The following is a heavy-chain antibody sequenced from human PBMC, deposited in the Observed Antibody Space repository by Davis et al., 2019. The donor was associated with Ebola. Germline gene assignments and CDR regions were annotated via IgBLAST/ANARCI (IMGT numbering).Heavy chain of an antibody. V-gene: IGHV3-7*01. CDR2: IKQDGSEK. CDR1: GFTFSSYW. D-gene: IGHD3-10*01. Sequence: GESLKISCAASGFTFSSYWMSWVRQAPGKGLEWVANIKQDGSEKYYVDSVKGRFTISRDNAKNSLYLQMNSLRAEDTAVYYCARAGDTMVRGVIIGYYFDYWGQGTLVTVSS. CDR3: ARAGDTMVRGVIIGYYFDY. J-gene: IGHJ4*02.